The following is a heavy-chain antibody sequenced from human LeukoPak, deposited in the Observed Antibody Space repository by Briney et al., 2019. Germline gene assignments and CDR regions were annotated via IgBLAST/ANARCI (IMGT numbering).Heavy chain of an antibody. CDR1: GFTFSSYA. CDR3: AKAVWFGEFDYYFFGLDV. CDR2: ISGSGGDT. J-gene: IGHJ6*02. Sequence: GGSLRLSCAAFGFTFSSYAMGWVRQAPGKGLEWVSAISGSGGDTYYADSVKGRFTFSRDNSKNTLYLQMDSLRPEDTALYYCAKAVWFGEFDYYFFGLDVWGQGTTVTVSS. D-gene: IGHD3-10*01. V-gene: IGHV3-23*01.